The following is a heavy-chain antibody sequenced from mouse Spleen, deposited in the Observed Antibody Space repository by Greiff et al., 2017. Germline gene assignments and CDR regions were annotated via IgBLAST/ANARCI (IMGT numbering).Heavy chain of an antibody. D-gene: IGHD2-2*01. V-gene: IGHV1-69*01. J-gene: IGHJ3*01. Sequence: VQLQQPGAELVMPGASVKLSCKASGYTFTSYWMHWVKQRPGQGLEWIGEIDPSDSYTNYNQKFKGKATLTVDKSSSTAYMQLSSLTSEDSAVYYCARWNGSWFAYWGQGTLVTVSA. CDR1: GYTFTSYW. CDR3: ARWNGSWFAY. CDR2: IDPSDSYT.